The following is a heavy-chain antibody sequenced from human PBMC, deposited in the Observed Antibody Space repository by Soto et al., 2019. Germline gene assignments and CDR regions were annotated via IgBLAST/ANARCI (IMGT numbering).Heavy chain of an antibody. CDR1: VGSFSGYY. D-gene: IGHD1-26*01. J-gene: IGHJ6*01. V-gene: IGHV4-34*01. Sequence: TSETLSLTCAVSVGSFSGYYWTLIRQSPGKGLECIWEINQSGNTKYNPSLMSRVTMSVDTSRNQFSLKLRSVTAADTAVYYCARPAYDPNWDFHYGMQVWGQGTPVTVSS. CDR2: INQSGNT. CDR3: ARPAYDPNWDFHYGMQV.